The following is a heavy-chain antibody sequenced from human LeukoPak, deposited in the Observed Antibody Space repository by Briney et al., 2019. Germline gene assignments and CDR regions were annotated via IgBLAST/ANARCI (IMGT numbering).Heavy chain of an antibody. V-gene: IGHV3-66*01. CDR1: GFTVSSNY. CDR3: ARMDTAMGFGQD. CDR2: ICSGGST. D-gene: IGHD5-18*01. Sequence: PGGSLRLSCAASGFTVSSNYMSWVRQAPGKGLEWVSVICSGGSTYYADSVKGRFTISRDNSKNTLYLQMNSLRAEDTAVYYCARMDTAMGFGQDWGQGTLVTVSS. J-gene: IGHJ4*02.